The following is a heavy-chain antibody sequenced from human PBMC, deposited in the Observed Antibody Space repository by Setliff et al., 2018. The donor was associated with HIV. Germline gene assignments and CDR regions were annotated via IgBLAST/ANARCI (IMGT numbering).Heavy chain of an antibody. Sequence: GESLKISCKGSGFSFTSYWIGWVRQMPGKGLEYMGFIYPGDSDTRYSPSFQGQVTISVDKSSTTAYMELSGLRSEDTAVYYCATDGIGGWLRPMPDYWGQGTQVTVSS. CDR3: ATDGIGGWLRPMPDY. CDR1: GFSFTSYW. CDR2: IYPGDSDT. D-gene: IGHD5-12*01. J-gene: IGHJ4*02. V-gene: IGHV5-51*01.